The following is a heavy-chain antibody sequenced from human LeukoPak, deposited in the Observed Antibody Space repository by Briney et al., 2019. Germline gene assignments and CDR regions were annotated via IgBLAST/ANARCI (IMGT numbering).Heavy chain of an antibody. V-gene: IGHV1-8*01. D-gene: IGHD3-10*01. CDR1: GYTFTSYD. Sequence: ASVKVSCKASGYTFTSYDINWVRQAAGQGLEWMGWMNPNSGNTGYAQKFQGRVTMTRNTSISTAYMELSSLRSEDTAVYYCAREAYYGSGSYLGYWGQGTLVTVSS. CDR2: MNPNSGNT. CDR3: AREAYYGSGSYLGY. J-gene: IGHJ4*02.